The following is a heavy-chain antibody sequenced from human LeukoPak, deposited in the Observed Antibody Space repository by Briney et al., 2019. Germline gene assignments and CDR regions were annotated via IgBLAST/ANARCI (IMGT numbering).Heavy chain of an antibody. V-gene: IGHV1-69*02. CDR1: GGTFSSYT. D-gene: IGHD3-22*01. CDR3: ARVKDYYALRD. CDR2: IIPILGIA. J-gene: IGHJ4*02. Sequence: GASVRVSCKASGGTFSSYTISWVRQAPGQGLEWMGRIIPILGIANYAQKFQGRVTITADKSTSTAYMELSSLRSEDTAVYYCARVKDYYALRDWGQGTLVTVSS.